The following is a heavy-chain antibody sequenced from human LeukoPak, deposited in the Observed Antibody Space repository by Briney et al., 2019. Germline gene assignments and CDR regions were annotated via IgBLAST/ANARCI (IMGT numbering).Heavy chain of an antibody. CDR3: AKVFFSGSYYAASDY. CDR1: GFTFSTYG. V-gene: IGHV3-30*18. CDR2: ISYDGSNK. D-gene: IGHD1-26*01. Sequence: GGSLRLSCAASGFTFSTYGMHWVRQAPGRGLEWVAVISYDGSNKYYADSVKGRFTISRDNSKNTLYLQMNSLRAEDTAVYYCAKVFFSGSYYAASDYWGQGTPVTVSS. J-gene: IGHJ4*02.